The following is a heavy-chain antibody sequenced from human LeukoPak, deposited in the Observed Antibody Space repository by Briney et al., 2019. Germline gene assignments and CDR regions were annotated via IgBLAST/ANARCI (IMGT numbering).Heavy chain of an antibody. CDR1: GFTFSSYW. CDR3: ARDPSMTAVSAYSFDF. Sequence: PGGSLRLSCAASGFTFSSYWMSWVRQAPGKGLEWVASIKQDGSETYYVDSVKGRFIISKDNAQNLLFLQMNSLRVGDTAVYFCARDPSMTAVSAYSFDFWGQGTLVTVSS. J-gene: IGHJ4*02. CDR2: IKQDGSET. D-gene: IGHD2-21*01. V-gene: IGHV3-7*01.